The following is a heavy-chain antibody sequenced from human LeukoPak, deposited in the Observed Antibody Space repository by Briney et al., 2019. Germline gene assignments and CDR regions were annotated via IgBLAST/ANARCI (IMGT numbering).Heavy chain of an antibody. J-gene: IGHJ4*02. CDR1: GGSISSYY. D-gene: IGHD2-2*01. CDR3: ASAYCSSTSCYAGDLDY. Sequence: SETLSLTCTVSGGSISSYYWSWIRQPPGKGLEWIGYIYYSGSTNYNPSLKSRVTISVDTSKNQFSLELSSVTAADTAVYHCASAYCSSTSCYAGDLDYWGQGTLVTVSS. CDR2: IYYSGST. V-gene: IGHV4-59*08.